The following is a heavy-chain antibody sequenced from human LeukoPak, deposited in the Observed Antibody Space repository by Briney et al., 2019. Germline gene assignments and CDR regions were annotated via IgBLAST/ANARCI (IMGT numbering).Heavy chain of an antibody. D-gene: IGHD2-2*01. Sequence: AGESLKISCKGSGYSFTSYWIGWVRQMPGKGLEWMGIIYPGDSDTRYSPSFQGQVTISADKSISTAYLQWGSLKASDTAMYYCARIVVVPAAPDAFDIWGQGTMVTVSS. CDR3: ARIVVVPAAPDAFDI. J-gene: IGHJ3*02. V-gene: IGHV5-51*01. CDR1: GYSFTSYW. CDR2: IYPGDSDT.